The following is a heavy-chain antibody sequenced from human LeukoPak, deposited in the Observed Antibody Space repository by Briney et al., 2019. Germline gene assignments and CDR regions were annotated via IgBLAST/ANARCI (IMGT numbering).Heavy chain of an antibody. CDR3: AKDMGGGSRTYYDFWSFYYYGMDV. V-gene: IGHV3-30*18. Sequence: PGRSLRLSCAASGFTFSSYGMRWVRQAPGKGLELVAVISYDGSNKYYADSVKGRFTISRDNSKNTLYLQMNSLRAEDTAVYYCAKDMGGGSRTYYDFWSFYYYGMDVWGQGTTVTVSS. CDR2: ISYDGSNK. CDR1: GFTFSSYG. J-gene: IGHJ6*02. D-gene: IGHD3-3*01.